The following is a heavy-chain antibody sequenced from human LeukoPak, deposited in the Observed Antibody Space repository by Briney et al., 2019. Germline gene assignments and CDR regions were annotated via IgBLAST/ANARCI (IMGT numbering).Heavy chain of an antibody. Sequence: SETLSLTCTVSGGSISSYYWSWIRQPPGKGLEWIGYIYYSGSTNYNPSLKSRVTISVDTSKNQFSLKLSSVTAADTAVYYCARGYYGSGSYYNYWGQGTLVTVSS. D-gene: IGHD3-10*01. CDR1: GGSISSYY. J-gene: IGHJ4*02. CDR2: IYYSGST. CDR3: ARGYYGSGSYYNY. V-gene: IGHV4-59*01.